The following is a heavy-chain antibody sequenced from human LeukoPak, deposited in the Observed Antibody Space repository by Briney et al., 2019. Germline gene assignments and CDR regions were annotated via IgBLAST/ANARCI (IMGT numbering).Heavy chain of an antibody. D-gene: IGHD6-13*01. CDR2: IRSKAYGGTT. V-gene: IGHV3-49*03. Sequence: GGSLRLSCTASGFTFGDYAMSWFRQAPGKGLEWVGFIRSKAYGGTTEYAASVKGRFTISRDDSKSIAYLQMNSLKTEDTAVYYCTKLLIAAAAPADYWGQGTLVTVSS. CDR3: TKLLIAAAAPADY. CDR1: GFTFGDYA. J-gene: IGHJ4*02.